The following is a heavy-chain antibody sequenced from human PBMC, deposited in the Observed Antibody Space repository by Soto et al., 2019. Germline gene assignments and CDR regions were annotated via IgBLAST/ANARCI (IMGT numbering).Heavy chain of an antibody. CDR3: ARGGISHWAYFYYMDV. CDR2: INHLGSI. V-gene: IGHV4-34*01. J-gene: IGHJ6*03. CDR1: GGSLSDYF. D-gene: IGHD2-21*01. Sequence: PSETLSLTYVVSGGSLSDYFWSWIRQPPGMALEWIGEINHLGSINYNPSLKSRVTMSVDTSKNQFSLTLNSVTAADTATYYCARGGISHWAYFYYMDVWGRGTTVTVSS.